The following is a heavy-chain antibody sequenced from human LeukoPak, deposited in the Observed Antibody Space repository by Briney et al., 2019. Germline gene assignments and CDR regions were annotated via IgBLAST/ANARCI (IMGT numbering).Heavy chain of an antibody. Sequence: SETLSLTCTVSGGSISSSSYYWGWIRQPPGKGLEWIVSIYYSGSTYYNPSLKSRVTISVDTSKNQFSLKLSSVTAADTAVYYCAFGYSNYYFDYWGQGTLVTVSS. V-gene: IGHV4-39*01. J-gene: IGHJ4*02. CDR1: GGSISSSSYY. CDR2: IYYSGST. D-gene: IGHD2-15*01. CDR3: AFGYSNYYFDY.